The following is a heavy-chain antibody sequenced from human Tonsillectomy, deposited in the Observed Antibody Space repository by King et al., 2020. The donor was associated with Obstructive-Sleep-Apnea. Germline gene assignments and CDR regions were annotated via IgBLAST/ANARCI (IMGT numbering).Heavy chain of an antibody. V-gene: IGHV3-73*01. Sequence: QLVQSGGGLVQPGGSLKLSCAASGFTFSDSAMHWVRQASGNGLEWVGRIRSKAYSYATAHAASVKGRLTKSRDASKKTAYLQMNSLKTEDTAVYYCTKGSGYEWSFDYWGQGTLVTVSS. CDR2: IRSKAYSYAT. CDR3: TKGSGYEWSFDY. CDR1: GFTFSDSA. D-gene: IGHD5-12*01. J-gene: IGHJ4*02.